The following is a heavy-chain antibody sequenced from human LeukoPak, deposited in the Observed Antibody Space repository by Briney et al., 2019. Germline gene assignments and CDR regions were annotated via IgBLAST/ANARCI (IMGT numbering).Heavy chain of an antibody. CDR3: ARLRGVTNIYYYYMDV. Sequence: SETLSLTCAVYGGSFSGYYWSWIRQPPGKGLEWIGEINHSGSTNYNPSLKSRVTISVDTSKNQFSLKLSSVTAADTAVYYCARLRGVTNIYYYYMDVWGKGTTVTVSS. CDR2: INHSGST. J-gene: IGHJ6*03. V-gene: IGHV4-34*01. D-gene: IGHD3-10*01. CDR1: GGSFSGYY.